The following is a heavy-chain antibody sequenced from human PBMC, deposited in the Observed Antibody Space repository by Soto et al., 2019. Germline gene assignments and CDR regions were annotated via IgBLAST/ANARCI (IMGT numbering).Heavy chain of an antibody. CDR3: VRENVLFDFDS. V-gene: IGHV4-59*01. CDR2: IYYTGST. J-gene: IGHJ4*02. Sequence: SETLSLTCTVSGGSISNSYWSWIRQPPGKGLEWIGFIYYTGSTSYNPSLKSRGTISVDTSKNQISLRLSSVTAADTAVYYCVRENVLFDFDSWGQGTLVTVSS. CDR1: GGSISNSY. D-gene: IGHD3-10*02.